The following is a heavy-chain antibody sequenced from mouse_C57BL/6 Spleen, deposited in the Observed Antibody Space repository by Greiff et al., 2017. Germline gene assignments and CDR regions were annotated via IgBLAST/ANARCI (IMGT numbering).Heavy chain of an antibody. CDR1: GYTFPDYN. V-gene: IGHV1-22*01. D-gene: IGHD2-3*01. J-gene: IGHJ2*01. CDR3: ANDGYYYFDY. CDR2: INPNNGGT. Sequence: EVQLQQSGPELVKPGASVKMSCKASGYTFPDYNMHWVKQSHGKSLEWIGYINPNNGGTSYNQKFKGKATLTVNKSSSTAYMERRSLTSEDSAVYYCANDGYYYFDYWGQGTTLTVSS.